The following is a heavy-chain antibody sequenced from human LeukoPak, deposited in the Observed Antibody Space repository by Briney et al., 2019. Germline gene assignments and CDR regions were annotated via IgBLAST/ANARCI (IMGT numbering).Heavy chain of an antibody. D-gene: IGHD3-16*01. CDR2: IDSSGVST. J-gene: IGHJ4*02. CDR3: VRGDRRDF. Sequence: GVSVRLSCAASGFTFSTYSMNWLRQAPGKGLEWVLSIDSSGVSTFCVASLRGRFTISRDNAKNSLYLQMNSLRAEDTAVYHCVRGDRRDFWGQGTLVTVSS. V-gene: IGHV3-21*01. CDR1: GFTFSTYS.